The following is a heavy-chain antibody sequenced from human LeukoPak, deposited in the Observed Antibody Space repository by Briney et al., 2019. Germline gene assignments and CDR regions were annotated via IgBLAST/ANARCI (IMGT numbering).Heavy chain of an antibody. CDR3: ARDFSRSHRYYYMDV. D-gene: IGHD2/OR15-2a*01. CDR1: GGSFSSSSYY. Sequence: KPSETLSLTCTVSGGSFSSSSYYWCWIRQPPGNRLEWVGSINYRGSNYNNSSLKIRVTMSVDTSKNQFSLKLSSVTAADTAVYYCARDFSRSHRYYYMDVWGKGTTVTVSS. J-gene: IGHJ6*03. V-gene: IGHV4-39*07. CDR2: INYRGSN.